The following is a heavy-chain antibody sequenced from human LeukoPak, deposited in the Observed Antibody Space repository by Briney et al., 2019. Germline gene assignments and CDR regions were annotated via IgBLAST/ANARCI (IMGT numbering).Heavy chain of an antibody. CDR3: ARDRPGGSSLDY. Sequence: SETLSLTCTVSGGSISRDFWSWIRQPPGKGLEWIGYIYYTGSTNYNPSLKSRVTISVDTSKNQFSLKLSSVTAADTAVYYCARDRPGGSSLDYWGQGTLVTVSS. D-gene: IGHD6-13*01. V-gene: IGHV4-59*01. J-gene: IGHJ4*02. CDR1: GGSISRDF. CDR2: IYYTGST.